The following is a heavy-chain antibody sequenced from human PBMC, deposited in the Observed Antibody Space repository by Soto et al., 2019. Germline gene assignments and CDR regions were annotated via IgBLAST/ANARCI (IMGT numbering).Heavy chain of an antibody. CDR3: AGDASCGCHDY. CDR1: GYTFTSYG. V-gene: IGHV1-18*01. J-gene: IGHJ4*02. D-gene: IGHD6-25*01. CDR2: ISAYNGNT. Sequence: QVQLVQSGAEVKKPGASVKVSCKASGYTFTSYGISWVRQAPGQGLEWMGWISAYNGNTNYAQKLQGRVTMTTDTATSTAYMELRSVRSDDTAVDDCAGDASCGCHDYWGQGTLVTVSS.